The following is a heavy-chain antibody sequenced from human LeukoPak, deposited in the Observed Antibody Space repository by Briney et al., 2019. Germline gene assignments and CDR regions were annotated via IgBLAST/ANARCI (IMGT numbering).Heavy chain of an antibody. D-gene: IGHD6-13*01. V-gene: IGHV3-23*01. J-gene: IGHJ6*03. CDR2: ISGSGGST. CDR1: GFTFSIYA. CDR3: AKLRQQLVYYYYYMDV. Sequence: GGSLRLSCAASGFTFSIYAMSWVRQARGKGREEGSAISGSGGSTYYADSVKGRFTISRDNSKTTLYMQMNSLRAEDTAVYYCAKLRQQLVYYYYYMDVWGKGTTVTVSS.